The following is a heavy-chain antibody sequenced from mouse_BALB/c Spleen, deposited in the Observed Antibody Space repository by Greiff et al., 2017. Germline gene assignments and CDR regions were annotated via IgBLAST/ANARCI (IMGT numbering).Heavy chain of an antibody. J-gene: IGHJ1*01. CDR3: AREEAGYWYFDV. CDR2: ISDGGSYT. V-gene: IGHV5-4*02. CDR1: GFTFSDYY. D-gene: IGHD3-2*02. Sequence: EVQLVESGGGLVKPGGSLKLSCAASGFTFSDYYMYWVRQTPEKRLEWVATISDGGSYTYYPDSVKGRFTISRDNAKNNLYLQMSSLKSGDTAMYDSAREEAGYWYFDVWGAGTTVTVSS.